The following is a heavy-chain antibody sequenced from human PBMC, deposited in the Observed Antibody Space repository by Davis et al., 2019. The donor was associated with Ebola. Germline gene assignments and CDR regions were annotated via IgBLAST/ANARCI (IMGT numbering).Heavy chain of an antibody. J-gene: IGHJ3*02. Sequence: ASVKVSCKASGYTFTSYGISWVRQAPGQGLEWMGIINPSGGSTSYAQKFQGRVTMTRDTSTSTVYMELSSLRSEDTAVYYCARGGNWNDEGVVAFDIWGQGTMVTVSS. CDR1: GYTFTSYG. V-gene: IGHV1-46*01. CDR3: ARGGNWNDEGVVAFDI. CDR2: INPSGGST. D-gene: IGHD1-1*01.